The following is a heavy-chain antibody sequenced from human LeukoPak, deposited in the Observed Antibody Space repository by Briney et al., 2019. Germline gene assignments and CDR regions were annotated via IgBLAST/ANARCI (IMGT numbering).Heavy chain of an antibody. CDR1: GFTFSRYW. J-gene: IGHJ4*02. Sequence: GGSLRLSCAASGFTFSRYWMHWLRQAPVKGLVWVSRINSDGSSTTYADSVKGRFTISRDNAENTLYLQMNSLRVEDTAVYYCARDVGSGWYHFDNWGQGTLVTVSS. CDR2: INSDGSST. V-gene: IGHV3-74*01. CDR3: ARDVGSGWYHFDN. D-gene: IGHD6-19*01.